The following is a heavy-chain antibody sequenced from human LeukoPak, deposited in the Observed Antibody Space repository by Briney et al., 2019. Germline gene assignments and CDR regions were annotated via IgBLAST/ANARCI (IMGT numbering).Heavy chain of an antibody. Sequence: GESLKISCKGSGYSFTSYWIGWVRQMPGKGLEWMGIIYPGDSDTRYSPSFQGQVTISADKSISTAYLQWSSLKASDTAMYYCARIYDSSGYQGYYFDYWGQGTLVTVSS. J-gene: IGHJ4*02. V-gene: IGHV5-51*01. CDR2: IYPGDSDT. CDR1: GYSFTSYW. D-gene: IGHD3-22*01. CDR3: ARIYDSSGYQGYYFDY.